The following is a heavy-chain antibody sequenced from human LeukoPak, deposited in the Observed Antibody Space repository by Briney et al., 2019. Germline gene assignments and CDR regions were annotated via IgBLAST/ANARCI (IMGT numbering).Heavy chain of an antibody. Sequence: GASVKVSCKASGYTFTSYGISWVRQAPGQGLEWMGWISAYNGNTNYAQKLQGRVTMTTDTSTSTAYMELRSLRSDDTAVYYCARDLFTTHGALYGSGSSYWGQGTLVTVSS. J-gene: IGHJ4*02. CDR2: ISAYNGNT. D-gene: IGHD3-10*01. CDR1: GYTFTSYG. CDR3: ARDLFTTHGALYGSGSSY. V-gene: IGHV1-18*01.